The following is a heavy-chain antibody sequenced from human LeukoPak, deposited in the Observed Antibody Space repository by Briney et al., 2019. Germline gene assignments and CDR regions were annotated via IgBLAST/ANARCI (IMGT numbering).Heavy chain of an antibody. J-gene: IGHJ3*02. CDR2: IIPIFGTA. Sequence: SVKVSCKASGGTFSSYAISWVRQAPGQGLEWMGGIIPIFGTANYAQKFQGRVTITTDESTGTAYMELSSLRSEDTAVYYCASPMIVVRGAFDIWGQGTMVTVSP. CDR1: GGTFSSYA. CDR3: ASPMIVVRGAFDI. D-gene: IGHD3-22*01. V-gene: IGHV1-69*05.